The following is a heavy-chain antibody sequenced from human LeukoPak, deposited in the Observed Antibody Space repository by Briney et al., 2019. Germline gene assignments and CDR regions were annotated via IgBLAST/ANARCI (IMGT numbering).Heavy chain of an antibody. J-gene: IGHJ6*04. V-gene: IGHV3-30*18. CDR3: AKTMVRTAILLSLPSYYYGLDV. D-gene: IGHD3-10*01. CDR2: VSYDGGNR. CDR1: GFSFSAYD. Sequence: GGSLRLSCAASGFSFSAYDMHWVRQAPGKGLEWVAVVSYDGGNRYHADSVKGRFTISRDSSKNTLYLQVNNLTTEDAAVYFCAKTMVRTAILLSLPSYYYGLDVWGTGTTVTVSS.